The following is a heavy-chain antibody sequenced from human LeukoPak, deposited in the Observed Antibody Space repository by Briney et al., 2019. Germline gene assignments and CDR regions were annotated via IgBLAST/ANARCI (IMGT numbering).Heavy chain of an antibody. D-gene: IGHD3-22*01. CDR2: IYYSGST. Sequence: SETLSLTCTVSGGSISSYYWSWIRQPPGKGLEWIGYIYYSGSTNYNPSLKSRVTISVDTSKNQFSLKLSSVTAADTAVYYCARRGYYDSSGYYPYYFDYWGQGTLVIVSS. V-gene: IGHV4-59*01. J-gene: IGHJ4*02. CDR3: ARRGYYDSSGYYPYYFDY. CDR1: GGSISSYY.